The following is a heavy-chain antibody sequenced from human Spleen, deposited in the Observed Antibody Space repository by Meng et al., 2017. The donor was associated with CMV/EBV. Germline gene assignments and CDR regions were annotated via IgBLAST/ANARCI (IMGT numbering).Heavy chain of an antibody. V-gene: IGHV2-5*01. D-gene: IGHD3-3*01. CDR1: SLSTSGVG. CDR3: AHTALGFWSGYFLTFEY. Sequence: SLSTSGVGVGWIRQPPGKALEWLALIYWNDDKRYSPSLKSRYTITKDTSKNQVVLTMTNVDPVDTATYHCAHTALGFWSGYFLTFEYWGQGTLVTVSS. J-gene: IGHJ4*02. CDR2: IYWNDDK.